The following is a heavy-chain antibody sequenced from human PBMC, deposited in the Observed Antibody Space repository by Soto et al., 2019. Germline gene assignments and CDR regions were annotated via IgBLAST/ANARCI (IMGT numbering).Heavy chain of an antibody. CDR3: ARRRSGAHWFDP. D-gene: IGHD3-10*01. CDR2: IFYTGSV. CDR1: GASVSSGRLY. V-gene: IGHV4-39*01. Sequence: SETLSLTCVVSGASVSSGRLYWVWVRESPGKGLEWIASIFYTGSVHSNPALESRVTMSVDTSKNQCSLSLASVTASDTAVYFCARRRSGAHWFDPWGQGTVVTVSS. J-gene: IGHJ5*02.